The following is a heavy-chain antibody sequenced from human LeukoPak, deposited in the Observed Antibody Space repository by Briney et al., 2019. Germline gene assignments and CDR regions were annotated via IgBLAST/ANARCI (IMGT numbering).Heavy chain of an antibody. D-gene: IGHD1-26*01. CDR3: ARDSEGSYMDV. Sequence: GGSLRLSCAASGFTFSSYGMHWVRQAPGKGLEWVAFIRYEGSNKYYADSVKGRFTISRDNAKNSLYLQMNSLRAEDTAVYYCARDSEGSYMDVWGKGTTVTVSS. J-gene: IGHJ6*03. CDR2: IRYEGSNK. V-gene: IGHV3-30*02. CDR1: GFTFSSYG.